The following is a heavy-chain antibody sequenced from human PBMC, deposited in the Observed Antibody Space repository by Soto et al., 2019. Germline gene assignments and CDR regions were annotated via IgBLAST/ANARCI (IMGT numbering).Heavy chain of an antibody. CDR2: ISYDGSNK. D-gene: IGHD6-13*01. J-gene: IGHJ4*02. CDR1: GFSFSSSG. CDR3: AKGSAASSSWRYFDY. V-gene: IGHV3-30*18. Sequence: GGSLRLSCAASGFSFSSSGMHGVRQAQGKGLEWVAVISYDGSNKYYADSVKGRFTISRDNSKNTLYLQMNSLRAEDTAVYYCAKGSAASSSWRYFDYWGQGTLVTVSS.